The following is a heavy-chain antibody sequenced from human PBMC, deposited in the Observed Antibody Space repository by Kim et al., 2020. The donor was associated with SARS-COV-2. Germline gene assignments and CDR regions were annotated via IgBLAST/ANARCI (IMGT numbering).Heavy chain of an antibody. D-gene: IGHD3-10*01. CDR2: IYHSGST. Sequence: SETLSLTCAVSGGSISSSNWWSWVRQPPGKGLEWIGEIYHSGSTNYNPSLKSRVTISVDKSKNQFSLKLSSVTAADTAVYYCASGGPYYYGSGSYKPLGYINYWGQGTLVSVSS. CDR1: GGSISSSNW. V-gene: IGHV4-4*02. J-gene: IGHJ4*02. CDR3: ASGGPYYYGSGSYKPLGYINY.